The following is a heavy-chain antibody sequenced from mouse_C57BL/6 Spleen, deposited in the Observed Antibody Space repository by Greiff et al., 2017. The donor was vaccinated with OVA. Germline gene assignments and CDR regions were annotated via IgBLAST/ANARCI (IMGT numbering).Heavy chain of an antibody. CDR3: ARRKIYYGNYYYFDY. CDR2: IYPGDGDT. J-gene: IGHJ2*01. CDR1: GYAFSSYW. D-gene: IGHD2-1*01. V-gene: IGHV1-80*01. Sequence: QVQLQQSGAELVKPGASVKISCKASGYAFSSYWMNWVKQRPGKGLEWIGQIYPGDGDTNYNGKFKGKATLTADKSSSTAYMQLSSLTSEDSAVYFCARRKIYYGNYYYFDYWGQGTTLTVSS.